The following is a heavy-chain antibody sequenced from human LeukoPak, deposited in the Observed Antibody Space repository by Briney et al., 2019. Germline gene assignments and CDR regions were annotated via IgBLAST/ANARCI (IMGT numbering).Heavy chain of an antibody. D-gene: IGHD6-19*01. CDR2: INHSGST. CDR1: GGSFSGYY. Sequence: MASETLSLTCAVCGGSFSGYYWSWIRQPPGKGLEWIGEINHSGSTNYNPSLKSRVTISVDTSKNQFSLKLSSVTAADTAVYYCARASYSSGWYGWFDPWGQGTLVTVSS. CDR3: ARASYSSGWYGWFDP. V-gene: IGHV4-34*01. J-gene: IGHJ5*02.